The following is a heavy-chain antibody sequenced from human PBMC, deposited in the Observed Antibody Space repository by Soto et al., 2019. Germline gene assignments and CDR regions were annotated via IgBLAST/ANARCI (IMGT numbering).Heavy chain of an antibody. CDR2: IGGGDDDR. Sequence: PGGSVRLACAASGFTFSTYAMSCVGQAPGKGLEWVSGIGGGDDDRYYADSVKGRFTISRDNSKNTLFLQMSSLSAEDTARYYCAKHRQIYHPAWNPFLFSGQGTVVT. D-gene: IGHD1-1*01. CDR1: GFTFSTYA. J-gene: IGHJ3*01. V-gene: IGHV3-23*01. CDR3: AKHRQIYHPAWNPFLF.